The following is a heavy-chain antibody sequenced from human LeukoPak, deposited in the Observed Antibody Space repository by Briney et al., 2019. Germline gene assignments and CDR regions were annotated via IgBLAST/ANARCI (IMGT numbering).Heavy chain of an antibody. CDR1: GGAISGYY. D-gene: IGHD6-19*01. CDR3: ARDSSDSSGWYYFDS. CDR2: VYYRGST. Sequence: SETLSLTCTVSGGAISGYYWSWIRQPPGKGLEWIGYVYYRGSTNYNPSLKSRVTISVDPSKNQFSLKLSSVTAADTAMYYCARDSSDSSGWYYFDSWGQGTLVTVSS. V-gene: IGHV4-59*01. J-gene: IGHJ4*02.